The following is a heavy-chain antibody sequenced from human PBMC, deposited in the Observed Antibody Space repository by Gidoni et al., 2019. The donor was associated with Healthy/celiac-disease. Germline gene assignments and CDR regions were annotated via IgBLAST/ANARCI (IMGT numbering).Heavy chain of an antibody. CDR1: GGSFSGYY. Sequence: QVQLQQWGAGLLKPSETLSLTCAVYGGSFSGYYWSWIRQPPGKGLEWIGEINHSGSTNYNPSLKSRVTISVDTSKNQFSLKLSSVTAADTAVYYCARGTIFGVVDFPRPLDYWGQGTLVTVSS. CDR2: INHSGST. CDR3: ARGTIFGVVDFPRPLDY. V-gene: IGHV4-34*01. J-gene: IGHJ4*02. D-gene: IGHD3-3*01.